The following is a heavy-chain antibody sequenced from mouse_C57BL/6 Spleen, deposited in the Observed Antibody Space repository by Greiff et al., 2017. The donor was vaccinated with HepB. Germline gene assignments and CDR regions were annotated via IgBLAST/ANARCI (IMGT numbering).Heavy chain of an antibody. J-gene: IGHJ2*01. CDR2: IWSGGST. CDR1: GFSLTSYG. CDR3: ARDYGSSYNYFDY. Sequence: VQRVESGPGLVQPSQRLSITCTVSGFSLTSYGVHWVRQSPGKGLEWLGVIWSGGSTDYNAAFISRLSISKDNSKSQVFFKMNSLQADDTAIYYCARDYGSSYNYFDYWGQGTTLTVSS. D-gene: IGHD1-1*01. V-gene: IGHV2-2*01.